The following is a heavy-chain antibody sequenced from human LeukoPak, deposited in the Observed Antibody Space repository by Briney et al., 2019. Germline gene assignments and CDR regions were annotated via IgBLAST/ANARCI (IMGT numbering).Heavy chain of an antibody. CDR3: ARDLGYFDGTGR. CDR1: GFTFSSYS. Sequence: GGSLRLSCAASGFTFSSYSMNRVRQAPGKGLEWVSSISSSSSYIYYADSVKGRFTISRDNAKNSLYLQMNSLRAEDTAVYYCARDLGYFDGTGRGGQGTLVTVSS. D-gene: IGHD3-9*01. J-gene: IGHJ4*02. CDR2: ISSSSSYI. V-gene: IGHV3-21*01.